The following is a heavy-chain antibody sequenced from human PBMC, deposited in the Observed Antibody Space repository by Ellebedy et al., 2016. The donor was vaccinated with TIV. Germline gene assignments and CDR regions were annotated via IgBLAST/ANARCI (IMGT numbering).Heavy chain of an antibody. CDR1: GFSFSSYD. D-gene: IGHD1-1*01. J-gene: IGHJ2*01. CDR2: IATSGGT. Sequence: GESLKISXAASGFSFSSYDMHWVRQITGKGLEWVSAIATSGGTHYRDSVKGRFAIPREIAKNSLYLQMNSLGAGDTAVYYCARELPTPGTWYFDLWGRGTLVTVSS. CDR3: ARELPTPGTWYFDL. V-gene: IGHV3-13*01.